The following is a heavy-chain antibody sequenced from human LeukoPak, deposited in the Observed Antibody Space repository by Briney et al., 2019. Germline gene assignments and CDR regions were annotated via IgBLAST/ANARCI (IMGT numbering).Heavy chain of an antibody. CDR1: GGSISSGDDY. CDR2: IYYSGTT. J-gene: IGHJ5*02. D-gene: IGHD2-21*01. V-gene: IGHV4-30-4*01. CDR3: ARLSYSQLFDP. Sequence: PSETLSLTCTVSGGSISSGDDYWSWIRQPPGKGLEWIGYIYYSGTTYYNPSLKSRASISVDTSKNQFSLKLTSVTAADTAVYYCARLSYSQLFDPWGQGTLVTVSS.